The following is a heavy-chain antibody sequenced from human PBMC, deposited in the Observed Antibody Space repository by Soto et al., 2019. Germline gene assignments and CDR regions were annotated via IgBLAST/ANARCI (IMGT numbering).Heavy chain of an antibody. CDR1: GFNFSNYA. J-gene: IGHJ4*02. V-gene: IGHV3-23*01. Sequence: GGSLSLSCTVSGFNFSNYAISWVRQAPGKGLEWVSIISGGGDTSYYADSVKGRFTISRDNSRNTLYLQMNSLRAGDSAKYYCAKEGTSGLYYFDYWGPGTLVTVSS. CDR2: ISGGGDTS. D-gene: IGHD6-19*01. CDR3: AKEGTSGLYYFDY.